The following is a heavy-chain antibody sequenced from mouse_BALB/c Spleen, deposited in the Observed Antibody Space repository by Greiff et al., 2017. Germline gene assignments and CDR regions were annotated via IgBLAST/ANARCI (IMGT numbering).Heavy chain of an antibody. CDR3: ARGVSGYDWYFDV. V-gene: IGHV1-31*01. D-gene: IGHD2-2*01. CDR2: INPYNGAT. Sequence: VQLQQSGPELVKPGASVKISCKASGYSFTGYYMHWVKQSHVKSLEWIGRINPYNGATSYNQNFKDKASLTVDKSSSTAYMELHSLTSEDSAVYYCARGVSGYDWYFDVWGAGTTVTVSS. J-gene: IGHJ1*01. CDR1: GYSFTGYY.